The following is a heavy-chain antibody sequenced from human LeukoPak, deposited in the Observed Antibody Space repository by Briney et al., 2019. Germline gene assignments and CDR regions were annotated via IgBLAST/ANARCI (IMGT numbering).Heavy chain of an antibody. D-gene: IGHD1-26*01. CDR3: ASRDGWSGSYHGFDP. Sequence: GSLRLSCAASGFTFSSYAMSWVRQAPGKGLEWIGEINHSGSTNYNPSLKSRVTISVDTSKNQFSLKLSSVTAADTAVYYCASRDGWSGSYHGFDPWGQGTLVTVSS. CDR1: GFTFSSYA. J-gene: IGHJ5*02. CDR2: INHSGST. V-gene: IGHV4-34*01.